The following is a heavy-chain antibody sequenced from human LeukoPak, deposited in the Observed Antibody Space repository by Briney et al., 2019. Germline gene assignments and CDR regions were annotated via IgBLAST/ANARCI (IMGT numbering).Heavy chain of an antibody. J-gene: IGHJ4*02. CDR1: GGSISSYY. D-gene: IGHD2-2*01. CDR3: ASVGRVVPAAMGD. CDR2: IYYSGST. V-gene: IGHV4-39*01. Sequence: SETLSLTCTVSGGSISSYYWGWIRQPPGKGLEWIGSIYYSGSTYYNPSLKSRVTISVDTSKNQFSLKLSSVTAADTAVYYCASVGRVVPAAMGDWGQGTLVTVSS.